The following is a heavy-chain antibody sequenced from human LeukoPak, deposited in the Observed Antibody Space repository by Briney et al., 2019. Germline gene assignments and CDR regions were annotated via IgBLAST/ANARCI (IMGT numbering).Heavy chain of an antibody. D-gene: IGHD4-17*01. J-gene: IGHJ4*02. CDR3: AKDLNYGELVDS. Sequence: PGGSLRLSCAASGFTFSRYGIHWVRQAPGKGLEWVAFIRYDGSNKYYADSVKGRFTISRDNSKNTLYLQMNSLRPEDTAVYYCAKDLNYGELVDSWGKGTLVTVSS. CDR2: IRYDGSNK. V-gene: IGHV3-30*02. CDR1: GFTFSRYG.